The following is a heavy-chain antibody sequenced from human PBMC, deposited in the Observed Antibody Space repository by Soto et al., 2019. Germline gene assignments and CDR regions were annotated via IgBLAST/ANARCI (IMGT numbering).Heavy chain of an antibody. D-gene: IGHD3-16*01. CDR3: ARGGGNFDQ. J-gene: IGHJ4*02. V-gene: IGHV3-7*04. Sequence: EVQVVESGGGLVQPGGSLRLTCATSGFTLSKSWMSWVRQAPGKGLEWVASVKQDGSDKYYVDSVKGRFTISRDNAKNLLFLKMNSLRAGDTAVYYWARGGGNFDQWGQGTLVTVSS. CDR2: VKQDGSDK. CDR1: GFTLSKSW.